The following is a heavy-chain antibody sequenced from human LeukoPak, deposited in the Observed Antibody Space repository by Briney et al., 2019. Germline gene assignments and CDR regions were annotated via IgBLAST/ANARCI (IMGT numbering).Heavy chain of an antibody. CDR2: ISSSGST. D-gene: IGHD3-22*01. CDR3: ARGPYSYDSSGAFDI. J-gene: IGHJ3*02. Sequence: PSETLSLTCTVSGGSISSHDWTWIRQPAGKGLEWIGRISSSGSTNYNPSLKSRVTISVDTSKNQFSLKLSSVTAADTAVYFCARGPYSYDSSGAFDIWGQGTMVTVSS. V-gene: IGHV4-4*07. CDR1: GGSISSHD.